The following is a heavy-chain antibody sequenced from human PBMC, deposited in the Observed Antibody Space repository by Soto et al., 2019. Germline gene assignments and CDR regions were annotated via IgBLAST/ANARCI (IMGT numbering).Heavy chain of an antibody. D-gene: IGHD3-16*01. V-gene: IGHV3-23*01. CDR3: AKESIAKDGIGLMDY. CDR1: GFMFSDYA. CDR2: RLRPGGST. Sequence: GGSLRLSCAASGFMFSDYAMTWAREAPGKELERVSGRLRPGGSTYYADSVKGGFTFSGDTSATIVYLQMDSLRAEDTAVYYCAKESIAKDGIGLMDYWGQGTVVT. J-gene: IGHJ1*01.